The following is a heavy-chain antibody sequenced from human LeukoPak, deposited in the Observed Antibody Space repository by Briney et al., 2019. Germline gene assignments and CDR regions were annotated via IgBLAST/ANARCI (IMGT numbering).Heavy chain of an antibody. Sequence: GGSLRLSCAASGFTFNNYAMTWVRQAPGKGLEWVSAISGSGGSTYYADSVKGRFTVSRDNSKNTLYLQMSSLRAEDTAVYYCAKDRDSYGDYFLGYWGQGTLVTVSS. V-gene: IGHV3-23*01. CDR3: AKDRDSYGDYFLGY. D-gene: IGHD4-17*01. J-gene: IGHJ4*02. CDR1: GFTFNNYA. CDR2: ISGSGGST.